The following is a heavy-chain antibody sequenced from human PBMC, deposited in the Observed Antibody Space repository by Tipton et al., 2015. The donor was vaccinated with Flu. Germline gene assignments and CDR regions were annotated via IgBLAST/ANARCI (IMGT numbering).Heavy chain of an antibody. V-gene: IGHV4-61*09. CDR1: GDSIGSRYY. CDR3: ARGVFYYDRSGYHYFDY. CDR2: IYTTGST. J-gene: IGHJ4*02. Sequence: LRLSCSVSGDSIGSRYYWTWIRQPAGKGLEWIGHIYTTGSTYYSPSLKSRVTISLDTSRNQFSLNLSSVTAADTAVYFCARGVFYYDRSGYHYFDYWGQGTLVTVSS. D-gene: IGHD3-22*01.